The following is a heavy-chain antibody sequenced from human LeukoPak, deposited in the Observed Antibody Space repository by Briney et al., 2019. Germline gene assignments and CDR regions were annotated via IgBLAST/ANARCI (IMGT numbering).Heavy chain of an antibody. J-gene: IGHJ3*02. D-gene: IGHD3-22*01. CDR1: GGTFSSYA. CDR3: ARIKVVMHGGAFDI. V-gene: IGHV1-69*01. CDR2: IIPIFGTA. Sequence: SVKVSCKASGGTFSSYAISWVRQAPGQGLEWMGGIIPIFGTANYAQKFQGRVTITADESTSTAYMELSSLRSEDTAVYYCARIKVVMHGGAFDIWGQGTMVTVSS.